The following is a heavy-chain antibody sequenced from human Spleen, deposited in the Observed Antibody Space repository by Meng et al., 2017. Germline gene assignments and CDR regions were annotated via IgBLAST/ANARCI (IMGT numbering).Heavy chain of an antibody. CDR1: GFTFSYYE. CDR2: ISGSGDII. V-gene: IGHV3-48*03. CDR3: ATSLRY. J-gene: IGHJ4*01. Sequence: GESLKISCATSGFTFSYYEMNWFRQAPGKGLEFVSYISGSGDIIFYADSVKGRFTISRDNAKNSAYLQMNSLRVEDTAVYYCATSLRYWGHGTLVTVSS.